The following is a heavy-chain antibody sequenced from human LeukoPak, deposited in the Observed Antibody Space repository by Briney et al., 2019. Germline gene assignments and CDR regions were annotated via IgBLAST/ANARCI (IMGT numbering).Heavy chain of an antibody. J-gene: IGHJ4*02. CDR2: IYCSRST. Sequence: SETLSLSCAVSRGSTSNYYWSWIRQPPGQGLEWIVYIYCSRSTNYNPSLKSRVTISVDTSKNQFSLKLSSVAAADTAIYYCARLGISVAGAFDYWGRGTLVTVSS. V-gene: IGHV4-59*08. D-gene: IGHD6-19*01. CDR3: ARLGISVAGAFDY. CDR1: RGSTSNYY.